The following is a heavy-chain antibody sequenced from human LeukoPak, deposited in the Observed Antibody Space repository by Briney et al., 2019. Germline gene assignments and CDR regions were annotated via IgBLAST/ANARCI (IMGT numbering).Heavy chain of an antibody. D-gene: IGHD6-13*01. J-gene: IGHJ4*02. CDR2: ISSSGSTI. CDR1: GFTFSSYS. V-gene: IGHV3-48*04. Sequence: GGSLRLSCAASGFTFSSYSMNWVRQAPGKGLEWVSYISSSGSTIYYADSVKGRFTISRDNAKNSLYLQMNSLRAEDTAVYYCARVFPGIAAAANYWGQGTLVTVTS. CDR3: ARVFPGIAAAANY.